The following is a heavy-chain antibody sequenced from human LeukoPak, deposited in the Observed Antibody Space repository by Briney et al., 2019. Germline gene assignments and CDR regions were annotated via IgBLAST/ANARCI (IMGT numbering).Heavy chain of an antibody. CDR2: IYYSGST. CDR1: GGSISSYY. V-gene: IGHV4-59*01. CDR3: ARGVASGY. D-gene: IGHD3-3*01. J-gene: IGHJ4*02. Sequence: SETLSLTCTDSGGSISSYYWSWIRQPPGKGLEWIGDIYYSGSTNYNPSLKSRVTISVDTSKNQFSLKLSSVTAADTAVYYCARGVASGYWGQGTLVTVSS.